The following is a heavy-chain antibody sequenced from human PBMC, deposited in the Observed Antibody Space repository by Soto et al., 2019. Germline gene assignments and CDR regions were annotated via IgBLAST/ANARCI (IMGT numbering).Heavy chain of an antibody. J-gene: IGHJ4*02. CDR1: GGSNSSYY. CDR3: ARVWGYYFDY. D-gene: IGHD3-10*01. V-gene: IGHV4-59*01. CDR2: IYYSGST. Sequence: SDTLSLTCTVSGGSNSSYYWGWIRQPPGKGLEWIGYIYYSGSTNYNPSLKSRVTISVDTSKNQFSLKLSSVTAADTAVYYCARVWGYYFDYWGQGTLVTVSS.